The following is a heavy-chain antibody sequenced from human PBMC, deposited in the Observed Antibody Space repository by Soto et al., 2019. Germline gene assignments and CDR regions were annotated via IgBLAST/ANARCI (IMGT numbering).Heavy chain of an antibody. J-gene: IGHJ4*02. D-gene: IGHD2-21*02. CDR3: AKSPKGPCGGDCYWDY. CDR2: ISGSGGST. CDR1: GFTFSSYA. V-gene: IGHV3-23*01. Sequence: GGSLRLSCAASGFTFSSYAMSWVRQAPGKGLEWVSAISGSGGSTYYADSVKGRFTISRDNSKNTLYLQMNSLRAEDTAVYYCAKSPKGPCGGDCYWDYRGQGTLVTVSS.